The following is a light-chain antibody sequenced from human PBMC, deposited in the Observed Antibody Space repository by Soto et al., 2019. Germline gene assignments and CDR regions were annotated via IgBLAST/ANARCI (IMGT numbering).Light chain of an antibody. CDR2: DVG. V-gene: IGLV2-14*03. CDR1: QSEIGYYNY. Sequence: QSLLTQPAPLSGSPGQSITISCPGTQSEIGYYNYVSWYQHVPGKAPKLLIYDVGSRPSGVSSRFSGSKSGNTASLAISGLQPEDEADYYCNSYREDHPRFYVFGTGTKVTVL. J-gene: IGLJ1*01. CDR3: NSYREDHPRFYV.